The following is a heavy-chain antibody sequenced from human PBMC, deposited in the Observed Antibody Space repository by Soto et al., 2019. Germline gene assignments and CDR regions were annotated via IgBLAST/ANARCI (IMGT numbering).Heavy chain of an antibody. CDR2: IYPGDSDT. J-gene: IGHJ3*02. D-gene: IGHD3-3*01. Sequence: GESLKISCKGSGYSFTSYWIGWVRQMPGKGLEWMGIIYPGDSDTRYSPSFQGQVTISADKSISTAYLQWSSLKASDTAMYYCERQGHGRFLEWPNAFDIWGQGTMVTVSS. V-gene: IGHV5-51*01. CDR3: ERQGHGRFLEWPNAFDI. CDR1: GYSFTSYW.